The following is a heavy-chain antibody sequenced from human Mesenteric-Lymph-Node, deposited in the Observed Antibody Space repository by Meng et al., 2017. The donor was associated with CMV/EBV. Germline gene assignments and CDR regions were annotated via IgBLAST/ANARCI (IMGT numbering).Heavy chain of an antibody. V-gene: IGHV4-39*07. CDR1: GGSISSSSYY. CDR3: ARDRGYSYGYRGRFDP. CDR2: IYYSGST. J-gene: IGHJ5*02. D-gene: IGHD5-18*01. Sequence: SETLSLTCTVSGGSISSSSYYWGWIRQPPGKGLEWIGSIYYSGSTYYNPSLKSRVTISVDTSKNQFSLKLNSVTAADTAVYYCARDRGYSYGYRGRFDPWGQGTLVTVSS.